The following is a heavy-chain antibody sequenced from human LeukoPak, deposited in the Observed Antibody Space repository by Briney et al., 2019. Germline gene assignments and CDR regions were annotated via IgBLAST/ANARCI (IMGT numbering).Heavy chain of an antibody. Sequence: GGSLRLSCAASGFTFSSYGMHWVREAPGKGLEWVAVISYDGSNKYYADSVKGRFTISRDNSKNTLYLQMNSLRAEDTAVYYCAQPHSSSWSPFDYWGQGTLVTVSS. D-gene: IGHD6-13*01. V-gene: IGHV3-30*18. J-gene: IGHJ4*02. CDR1: GFTFSSYG. CDR2: ISYDGSNK. CDR3: AQPHSSSWSPFDY.